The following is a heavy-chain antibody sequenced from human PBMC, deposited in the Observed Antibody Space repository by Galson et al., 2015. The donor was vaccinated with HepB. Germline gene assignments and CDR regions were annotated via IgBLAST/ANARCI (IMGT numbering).Heavy chain of an antibody. Sequence: SLRLSCAASGFSFSEYYMDWVRQAPGKGLEWVGHARNKDNVYTTQYAASVKGRFSISRDDSKSSLDLQMNSLKTEDTGVYYCVRVVVSASGSAYHFDYWGQGTLVTVSS. CDR2: ARNKDNVYTT. V-gene: IGHV3-72*01. D-gene: IGHD2-2*01. CDR3: VRVVVSASGSAYHFDY. CDR1: GFSFSEYY. J-gene: IGHJ4*02.